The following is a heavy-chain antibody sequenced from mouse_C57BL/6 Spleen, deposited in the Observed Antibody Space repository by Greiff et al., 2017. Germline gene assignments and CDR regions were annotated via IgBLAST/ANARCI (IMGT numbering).Heavy chain of an antibody. CDR3: ASKDSNYDFDY. CDR2: INPNNGGT. CDR1: GYTFTDYY. Sequence: EVQLQQSGPELVKPGASVKISCKASGYTFTDYYMNWVKQSHGKILEWIGDINPNNGGTSYNQKFKGKATLTVDKSSSTAYMELRSLTSEDSAVYYCASKDSNYDFDYWGQGTTLTVSS. J-gene: IGHJ2*01. V-gene: IGHV1-26*01. D-gene: IGHD2-5*01.